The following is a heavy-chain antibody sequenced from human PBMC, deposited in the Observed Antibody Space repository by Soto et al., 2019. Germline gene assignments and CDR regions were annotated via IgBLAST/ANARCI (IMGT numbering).Heavy chain of an antibody. CDR2: IYHSGST. Sequence: SSETLSLTCAVSGYSISSGYYWGWIRQPPGKGLEWIGSIYHSGSTYYNPSLKSRVTIPVDTSKNQFSLKLSSVTAADTAVYYCARADDSSGYYYRATYYFDYWGQGTLVTVSS. CDR3: ARADDSSGYYYRATYYFDY. J-gene: IGHJ4*02. D-gene: IGHD3-22*01. V-gene: IGHV4-38-2*01. CDR1: GYSISSGYY.